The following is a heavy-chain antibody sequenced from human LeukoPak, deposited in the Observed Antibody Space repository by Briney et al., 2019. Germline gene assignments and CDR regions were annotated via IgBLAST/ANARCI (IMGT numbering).Heavy chain of an antibody. D-gene: IGHD3-9*01. V-gene: IGHV1-46*01. Sequence: APVKVSCKASGYTFTNYYIHWVRQAPGQGLEWVGLINPNGGSTGYAQRFQGRVTVTTDTSTSTVYMELNSLGSEDTAVYYCAREGASDDILTGYYPGGLDYWGQGTLVTVSS. CDR2: INPNGGST. J-gene: IGHJ4*02. CDR1: GYTFTNYY. CDR3: AREGASDDILTGYYPGGLDY.